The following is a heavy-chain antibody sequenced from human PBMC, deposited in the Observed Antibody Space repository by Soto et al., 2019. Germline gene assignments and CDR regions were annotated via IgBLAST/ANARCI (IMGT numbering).Heavy chain of an antibody. Sequence: SETLSLTCTVSGGSISTYYWNWIRQPPGKGLESIGYIYYSGSANYSPPLKSRVTISVDTSKNEFSLKLSSVTAADTAIYYCARGSGIGGVFDYWGQGTLVTVSS. CDR1: GGSISTYY. J-gene: IGHJ4*02. CDR2: IYYSGSA. D-gene: IGHD3-10*01. CDR3: ARGSGIGGVFDY. V-gene: IGHV4-59*01.